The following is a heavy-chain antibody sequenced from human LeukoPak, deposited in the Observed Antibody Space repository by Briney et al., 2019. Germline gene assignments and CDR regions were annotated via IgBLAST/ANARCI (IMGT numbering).Heavy chain of an antibody. J-gene: IGHJ5*02. V-gene: IGHV4-39*01. Sequence: SETLSLTCAVSGDSISNSGWSWGWVRQFPGKGLEWIGTMPFDENVSDNEIPSYNPSLKRRVTISAEKSKNQLSLMVNSVTAADTASYYCARLTLTGGAGRGWFDAWGQGILVIVSS. CDR1: GDSISNSGWS. CDR2: MPFDENVSDNEIP. D-gene: IGHD3-9*01. CDR3: ARLTLTGGAGRGWFDA.